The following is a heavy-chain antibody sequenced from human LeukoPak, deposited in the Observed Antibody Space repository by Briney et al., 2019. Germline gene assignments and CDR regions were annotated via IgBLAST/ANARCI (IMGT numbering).Heavy chain of an antibody. CDR1: GGSISSYY. Sequence: KPSETLSLTCTVSGGSISSYYWSWIRQPPGKGLEWIGYIYYSGSTNYNPSLKSRVTISVDTSKNQFSLKLSSVTAADTAVYYCARDAGYSYGPPYYYYGMDVWGQGTTVTVSS. V-gene: IGHV4-59*01. CDR3: ARDAGYSYGPPYYYYGMDV. D-gene: IGHD5-18*01. J-gene: IGHJ6*02. CDR2: IYYSGST.